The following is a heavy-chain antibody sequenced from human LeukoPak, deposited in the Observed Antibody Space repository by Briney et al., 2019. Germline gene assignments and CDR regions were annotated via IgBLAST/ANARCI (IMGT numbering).Heavy chain of an antibody. CDR2: IYSGGST. J-gene: IGHJ4*02. D-gene: IGHD3-22*01. CDR1: GITVSSNY. CDR3: ARSGYADFDY. Sequence: GGSLRLSCAASGITVSSNYMNWVRQAPGKGLEWVSVIYSGGSTNYADSVKGRFTISRDSSKNTLFLQMNSLRVEDTAVYYCARSGYADFDYWGQGTLVTVSS. V-gene: IGHV3-66*01.